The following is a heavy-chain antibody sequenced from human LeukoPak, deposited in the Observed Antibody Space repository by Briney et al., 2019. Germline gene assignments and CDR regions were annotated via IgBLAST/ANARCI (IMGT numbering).Heavy chain of an antibody. CDR2: ISSGGAT. D-gene: IGHD7-27*01. CDR1: GFTVSSNY. J-gene: IGHJ4*02. Sequence: GGSLRLSCAASGFTVSSNYMSWVRQAPGKGLEWVSTISSGGATYYVDSVKDRFTVSRDNSKNTLYIQMNSLRAEDTAVYYYARDVTNNWGLGYWGQGTLVTVSS. V-gene: IGHV3-66*01. CDR3: ARDVTNNWGLGY.